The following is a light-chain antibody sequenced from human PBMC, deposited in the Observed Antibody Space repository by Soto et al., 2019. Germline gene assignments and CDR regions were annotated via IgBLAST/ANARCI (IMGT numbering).Light chain of an antibody. J-gene: IGKJ1*01. CDR3: MQNTHWPRT. CDR2: NVS. CDR1: QALVXGXGXXX. Sequence: DVVLTQSPLSLPVTLGQPASISCTSSQALVXGXGXXXXTSVQQRPGQSPRGLIYNVSRRDSGVPDRFSGSGSGTDFTLKISRVEAEDVGIYYCMQNTHWPRTFGQGTKVEIK. V-gene: IGKV2-30*01.